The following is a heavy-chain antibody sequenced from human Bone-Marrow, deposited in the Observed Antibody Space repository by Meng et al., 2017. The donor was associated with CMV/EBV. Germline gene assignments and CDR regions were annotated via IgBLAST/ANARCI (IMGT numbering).Heavy chain of an antibody. Sequence: GESLKISCAASGFTFMSYAMHWVRQTPGKGLEWVAVVSYDGKNKYYADSVKGRFTISRDNSKSTLYLQMNSLRAEDTAVYYCARAPGSHIDYWGQGTLVTVSS. J-gene: IGHJ4*02. CDR1: GFTFMSYA. V-gene: IGHV3-30*04. CDR2: VSYDGKNK. CDR3: ARAPGSHIDY. D-gene: IGHD3-10*01.